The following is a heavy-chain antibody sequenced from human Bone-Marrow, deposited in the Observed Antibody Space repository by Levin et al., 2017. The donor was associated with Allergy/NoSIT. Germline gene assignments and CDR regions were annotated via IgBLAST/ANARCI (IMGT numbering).Heavy chain of an antibody. CDR1: GFTFSSFG. V-gene: IGHV3-33*01. D-gene: IGHD1-14*01. J-gene: IGHJ6*03. CDR3: ARGNHGIKYYYYMDV. CDR2: IWHDGSDK. Sequence: PGGSLRLSCSASGFTFSSFGMHWVRQAPGKGLEWVALIWHDGSDKYYADSVKGRFTISRDTSKNTLFLEMNSLRAEDTAVYYCARGNHGIKYYYYMDVWGTGTTVTFSS.